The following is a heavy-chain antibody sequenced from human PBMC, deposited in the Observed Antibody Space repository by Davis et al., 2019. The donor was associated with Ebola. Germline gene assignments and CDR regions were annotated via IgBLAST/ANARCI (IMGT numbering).Heavy chain of an antibody. D-gene: IGHD2-8*02. CDR3: AKRTGYYYFDL. CDR2: IYPGDSDT. J-gene: IGHJ4*02. CDR1: GYNFNNQW. V-gene: IGHV5-51*01. Sequence: GGSLRLSCKGSGYNFNNQWIAWVRQMPGKGLEWMGIIYPGDSDTRYSPSLQGQVIFSADKSISTAYLQWSSLKASDTAIYYCAKRTGYYYFDLWGQGTLVTVSS.